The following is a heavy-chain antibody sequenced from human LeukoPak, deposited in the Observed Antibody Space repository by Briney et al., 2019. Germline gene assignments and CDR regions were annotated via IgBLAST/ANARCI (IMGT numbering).Heavy chain of an antibody. CDR3: ARHTPENRRNGMDV. V-gene: IGHV4-59*08. CDR2: IYYSGST. D-gene: IGHD2/OR15-2a*01. J-gene: IGHJ6*02. CDR1: GGYISTYY. Sequence: SETLSLTCTVSGGYISTYYWGWIRQPPGKGLEWIGYIYYSGSTNYNPSLKSRVTISVDTSKNQFSLKLSSVTAADTAVYYCARHTPENRRNGMDVWGQGTTVTVSS.